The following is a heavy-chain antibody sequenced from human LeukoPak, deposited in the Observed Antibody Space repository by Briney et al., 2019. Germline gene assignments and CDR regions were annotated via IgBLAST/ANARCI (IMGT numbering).Heavy chain of an antibody. V-gene: IGHV3-30*01. J-gene: IGHJ5*02. CDR3: AVGWFDP. CDR1: GFTFSSYA. CDR2: ISYDGSNK. Sequence: GGSLGLSCAASGFTFSSYAMHWVRQAPGKGLEWVAVISYDGSNKYYADSVKGRFTISRDNSKNTLYLQMNSLRAEDTAVYYCAVGWFDPWGQGTLVTVSS.